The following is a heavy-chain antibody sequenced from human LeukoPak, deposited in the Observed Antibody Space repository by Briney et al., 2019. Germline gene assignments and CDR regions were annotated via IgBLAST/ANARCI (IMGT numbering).Heavy chain of an antibody. CDR3: ATDLGQRYYID. J-gene: IGHJ4*02. D-gene: IGHD1-26*01. Sequence: GGSLRLSCAASGFTFITIWMNWVRQAPGKGLEWVGLIKRKTNGGATEYAAPVKGRFVISRDDSENTLYLQTNILKTHDTAVYYCATDLGQRYYIDWGQGTLVTVSS. CDR1: GFTFITIW. CDR2: IKRKTNGGAT. V-gene: IGHV3-15*01.